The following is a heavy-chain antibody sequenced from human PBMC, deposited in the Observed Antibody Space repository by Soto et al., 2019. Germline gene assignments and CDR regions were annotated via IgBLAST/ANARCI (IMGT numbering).Heavy chain of an antibody. CDR1: GGSISSSSYY. V-gene: IGHV4-39*01. J-gene: IGHJ4*02. D-gene: IGHD1-26*01. CDR2: IYYSGST. CDR3: ARRNSGSYSSYYFDY. Sequence: SETLSLTCTVSGGSISSSSYYWGWIRQPPWKGLEWIGSIYYSGSTYYNPSLKSRVTISVDTSKNQFSLKLSSVTAADTAVYYCARRNSGSYSSYYFDYWGQGXPVTVYS.